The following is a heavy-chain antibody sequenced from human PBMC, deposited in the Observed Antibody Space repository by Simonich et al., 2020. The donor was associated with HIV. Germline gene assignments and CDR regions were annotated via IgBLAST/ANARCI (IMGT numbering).Heavy chain of an antibody. D-gene: IGHD3-3*01. V-gene: IGHV3-23*01. CDR1: GFTFSSYA. CDR3: AKDRYYNFWSGYYDY. Sequence: EVQLLESVGGLVQPGGSLRLSCAASGFTFSSYAMSWVRQAPGKGVEWGASIRGSGGSTYYADSGKGRFTISRDNSKNTLYLQMNSLRAEDTAVYYCAKDRYYNFWSGYYDYWGQGTLVTVSS. J-gene: IGHJ4*02. CDR2: IRGSGGST.